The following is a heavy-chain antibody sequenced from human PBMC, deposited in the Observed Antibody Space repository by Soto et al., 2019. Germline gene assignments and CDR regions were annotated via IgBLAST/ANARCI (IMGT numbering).Heavy chain of an antibody. Sequence: SQTLSLTCAISGDSVSSYSAAWNWIRQSPSRGLEWLGRTYYRAKWCNDYAVSVKDRIIINPDTSKNQFSLQLNFVTPEDTAVYYCARDYYYGMDVWGQGTTVTVSS. CDR2: TYYRAKWCN. CDR1: GDSVSSYSAA. CDR3: ARDYYYGMDV. J-gene: IGHJ6*02. V-gene: IGHV6-1*01.